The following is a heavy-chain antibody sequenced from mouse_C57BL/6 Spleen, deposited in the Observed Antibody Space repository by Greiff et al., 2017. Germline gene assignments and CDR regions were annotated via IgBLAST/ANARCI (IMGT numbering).Heavy chain of an antibody. CDR1: GYSFTGYY. D-gene: IGHD1-1*01. Sequence: EVQLQQSGPELVKPGASVKISCKASGYSFTGYYMNWVKQSPEKSLEWIGEINPSTGGTTYNQTFKAKATLTVDKSSSTAYMQLKSLTSEDSAVYYCARGATVVADYWGKGTTLTVSS. CDR3: ARGATVVADY. V-gene: IGHV1-42*01. J-gene: IGHJ2*01. CDR2: INPSTGGT.